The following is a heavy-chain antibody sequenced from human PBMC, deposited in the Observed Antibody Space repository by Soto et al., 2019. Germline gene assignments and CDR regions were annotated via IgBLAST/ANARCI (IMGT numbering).Heavy chain of an antibody. V-gene: IGHV3-30-3*01. Sequence: PGGSLRLSCVVSGFTFSKYSLHWIRQATGKGLEWVALISFDGTNKYYADSVKGRFTISRDNSDNTVDLQMNSLRTEDTAVYYFARYLEFRYGGDSTLDVWGQGTTVTVSS. D-gene: IGHD5-18*01. J-gene: IGHJ6*02. CDR2: ISFDGTNK. CDR1: GFTFSKYS. CDR3: ARYLEFRYGGDSTLDV.